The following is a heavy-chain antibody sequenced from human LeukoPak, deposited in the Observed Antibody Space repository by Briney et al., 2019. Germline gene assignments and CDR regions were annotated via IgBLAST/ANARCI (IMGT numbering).Heavy chain of an antibody. V-gene: IGHV1-2*02. D-gene: IGHD3-10*01. CDR1: GYTFTGYY. Sequence: ASVKVSCKASGYTFTGYYIHWVRQAPGQELEWMGWINPNSGGTNYAQKFQGRVTMATDTSTSTAYMELRSLRSDDTAVYYCARDPDYYGSGSYYKQLNYDYWGQGTLVTVSS. CDR3: ARDPDYYGSGSYYKQLNYDY. CDR2: INPNSGGT. J-gene: IGHJ4*02.